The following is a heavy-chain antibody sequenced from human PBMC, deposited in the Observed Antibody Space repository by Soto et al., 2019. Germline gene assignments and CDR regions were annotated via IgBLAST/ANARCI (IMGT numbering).Heavy chain of an antibody. J-gene: IGHJ3*02. Sequence: QVQLQQWGAGLLKPSETLSLTCAVYGGSFSGYYWSWIRQPPGKGLEWIGEINHSGSTNYNPSLKSRVTISVDTSKNQFSLKLSSVTAADTAVYHCARFDLTTVSHDAFDIWGQGTMVTVSS. CDR2: INHSGST. CDR3: ARFDLTTVSHDAFDI. D-gene: IGHD4-17*01. CDR1: GGSFSGYY. V-gene: IGHV4-34*01.